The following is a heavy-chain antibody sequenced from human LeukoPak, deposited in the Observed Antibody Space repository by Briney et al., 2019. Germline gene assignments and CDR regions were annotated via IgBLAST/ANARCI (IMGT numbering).Heavy chain of an antibody. CDR2: IYYSGST. D-gene: IGHD2-2*02. Sequence: SETLSLTCTVSGGSISSGGYYWSWIRQHPGKGLEWIGYIYYSGSTYYNPSLKSRVTISVDTSKNQFSLKLSSVTAADTAVYYCARHYIDAFDIWGQGTMVTVSS. V-gene: IGHV4-31*03. CDR3: ARHYIDAFDI. J-gene: IGHJ3*02. CDR1: GGSISSGGYY.